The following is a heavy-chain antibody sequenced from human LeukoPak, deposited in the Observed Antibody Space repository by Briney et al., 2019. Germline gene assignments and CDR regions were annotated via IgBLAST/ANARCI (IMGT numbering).Heavy chain of an antibody. CDR2: INTNTGNP. CDR1: GYTFTSYA. D-gene: IGHD3-10*01. V-gene: IGHV7-4-1*02. J-gene: IGHJ6*02. CDR3: ARAYPLLLWFGESIPRGNYYYYDMDV. Sequence: GASVKVSCKASGYTFTSYAMNWVRQAPGQGLEWMGWINTNTGNPTYAQGFTGRFVFSLDTSVSTAYLQISSLKAEDTAVYYCARAYPLLLWFGESIPRGNYYYYDMDVWGQGTTVTVSS.